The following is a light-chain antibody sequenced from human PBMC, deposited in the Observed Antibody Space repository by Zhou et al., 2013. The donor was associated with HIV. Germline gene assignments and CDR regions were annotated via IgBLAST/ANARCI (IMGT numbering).Light chain of an antibody. CDR3: QQYNSYSIT. J-gene: IGKJ5*01. V-gene: IGKV1-13*02. CDR2: DAS. Sequence: AIQLTQSPSSLSASVGDRVTITCRASQGIAGALGWYQQKPAKAPKLLIFDASNLESGVPSRFSGSGSGTDFSLTISSLQPEDFATYYCQQYNSYSITFGQGTRLEIK. CDR1: QGIAGA.